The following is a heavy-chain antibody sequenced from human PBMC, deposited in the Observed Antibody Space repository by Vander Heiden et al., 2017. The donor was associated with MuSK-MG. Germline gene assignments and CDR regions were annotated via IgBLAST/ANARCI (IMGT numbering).Heavy chain of an antibody. Sequence: QVQLQQWGAGLLKPSETLSLTCAVYGGSFSGYYWSWIRQPPGKGLEWIGEINHSGSTNYNPSLKSRVTISVDTSKNQFSLKLSSVTAADTAVYYCARRRVIYGGNSFDYWGQGTLVTVSS. V-gene: IGHV4-34*01. CDR1: GGSFSGYY. CDR2: INHSGST. D-gene: IGHD4-17*01. CDR3: ARRRVIYGGNSFDY. J-gene: IGHJ4*02.